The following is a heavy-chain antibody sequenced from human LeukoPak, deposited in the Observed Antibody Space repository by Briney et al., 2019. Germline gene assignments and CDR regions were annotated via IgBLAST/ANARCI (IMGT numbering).Heavy chain of an antibody. V-gene: IGHV3-23*01. Sequence: GASLRLSCAASGFTFSTYSMNWVRQAPGKGLEWVSAISGSGGSTYYADSVKGRFTISRDNSKNTLYLQMNSLRAEDTAVYYCAEDLRTTVNMDYWGQGTLVTVSS. J-gene: IGHJ4*02. CDR3: AEDLRTTVNMDY. CDR2: ISGSGGST. CDR1: GFTFSTYS. D-gene: IGHD4-17*01.